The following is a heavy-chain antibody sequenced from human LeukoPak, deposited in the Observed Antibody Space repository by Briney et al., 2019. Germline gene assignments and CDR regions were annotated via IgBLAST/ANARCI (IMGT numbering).Heavy chain of an antibody. D-gene: IGHD3-3*01. CDR2: IYYSGST. Sequence: PSETLSLAYPHSGCSINNYDWSGVLQPPGQGLEWIGYIYYSGSTNYNPSLKSRVTISVDTSKNQFSLKLGTVTAAESAVNYCARAQYYDFCSGYYAYYYGVDVWGQGTTVTVSS. CDR1: GCSINNYD. J-gene: IGHJ6*02. V-gene: IGHV4-59*01. CDR3: ARAQYYDFCSGYYAYYYGVDV.